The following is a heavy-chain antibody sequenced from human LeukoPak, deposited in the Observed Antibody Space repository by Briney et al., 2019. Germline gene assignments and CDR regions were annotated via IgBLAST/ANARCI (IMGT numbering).Heavy chain of an antibody. CDR3: ARDIPGGLALFG. J-gene: IGHJ4*02. V-gene: IGHV4-59*11. CDR2: IYYSGST. D-gene: IGHD2-21*01. Sequence: SETLSLTCTVSGGSISSHYWSWIRQPPGKGLEWIGYIYYSGSTNYNPSLKSRVTISVDTSKNQFSLKLSSVTAADTAVYYCARDIPGGLALFGWGQGTLVTVSS. CDR1: GGSISSHY.